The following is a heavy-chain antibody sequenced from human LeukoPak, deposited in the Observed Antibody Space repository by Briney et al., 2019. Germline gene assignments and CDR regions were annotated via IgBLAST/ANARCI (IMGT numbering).Heavy chain of an antibody. CDR3: ARESGADLRVYYYYGMDV. J-gene: IGHJ6*02. V-gene: IGHV1-46*01. Sequence: ASVKVSCEASGYTFTSYYMHWVRQAPGQGLEWMGIINPSGGSTSYAQKFQGRVTMTRDTSTSTVYMELSSLRSEDTAVYYCARESGADLRVYYYYGMDVWGQGTTVTVSS. CDR1: GYTFTSYY. D-gene: IGHD1-26*01. CDR2: INPSGGST.